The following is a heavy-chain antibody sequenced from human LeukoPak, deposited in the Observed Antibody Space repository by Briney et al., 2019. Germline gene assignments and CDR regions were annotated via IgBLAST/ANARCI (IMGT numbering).Heavy chain of an antibody. Sequence: GGSLRLSCAASGFTFSNAWMSWVRQAPGKGLEWVANIKQDGSERYYVDSVKGRFTISRDNAKNSLFLQMNSLRADDTALYYCARDRALYNSRGYYYTEDDYWGQGTLVTVSS. J-gene: IGHJ4*02. CDR3: ARDRALYNSRGYYYTEDDY. D-gene: IGHD3-22*01. V-gene: IGHV3-7*01. CDR1: GFTFSNAW. CDR2: IKQDGSER.